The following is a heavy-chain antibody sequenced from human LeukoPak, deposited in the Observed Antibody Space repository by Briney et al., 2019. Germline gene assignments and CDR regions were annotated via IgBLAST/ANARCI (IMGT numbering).Heavy chain of an antibody. CDR1: GGTFSSYT. CDR3: ARASSMVTTRGRGYYYMDV. CDR2: IIPILGIA. V-gene: IGHV1-69*10. Sequence: ASVKVSCKASGGTFSSYTISWVRQAPGQGLEWMGGIIPILGIANYAQKFQGRVTITADKSTSTAYMELSSLRSEDTAVYYCARASSMVTTRGRGYYYMDVWGKGTTVTVSS. D-gene: IGHD4-11*01. J-gene: IGHJ6*03.